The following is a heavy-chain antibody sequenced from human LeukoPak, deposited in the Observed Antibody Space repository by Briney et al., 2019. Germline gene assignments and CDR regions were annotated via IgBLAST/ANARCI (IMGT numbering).Heavy chain of an antibody. V-gene: IGHV3-21*01. CDR3: ARVSSGWVDY. J-gene: IGHJ4*02. Sequence: GGSLRLSCAASGFTFSSYSMNWVRQAPGKGLEWVSSISSSSSYIYYADSVKGRFTVSRDNAKNSLYLQMNSLRAEDTAVYYCARVSSGWVDYWGQGTLVTVSS. CDR1: GFTFSSYS. CDR2: ISSSSSYI. D-gene: IGHD6-19*01.